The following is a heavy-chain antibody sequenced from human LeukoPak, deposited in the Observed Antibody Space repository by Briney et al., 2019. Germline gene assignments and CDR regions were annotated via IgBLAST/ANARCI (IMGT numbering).Heavy chain of an antibody. CDR2: ISWTGDST. V-gene: IGHV3-9*01. D-gene: IGHD6-13*01. Sequence: PGGSLRLSCAASGYNFDDYAMHWVRQGPGKGLEWVASISWTGDSTVYAESVKGRFTISRDNAKNSLFLQMNSLRTEDTAFYYCAKDRGSSWSGRGYFDYWGQGTLVTVSS. J-gene: IGHJ4*02. CDR1: GYNFDDYA. CDR3: AKDRGSSWSGRGYFDY.